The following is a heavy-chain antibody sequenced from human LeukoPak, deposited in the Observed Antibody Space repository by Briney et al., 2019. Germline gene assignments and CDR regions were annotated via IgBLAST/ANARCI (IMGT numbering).Heavy chain of an antibody. CDR1: GGSISSYY. J-gene: IGHJ4*02. CDR2: IYYSGST. Sequence: SETLSLTCTVSGGSISSYYWSWIRQPPGKGLEWIGYIYYSGSTNYNPSLKSRVTISVDTSKNQFSLKLSSVTAADTAVYYCARDRVLVFGVVTAFDYWGQGTLVTVSS. V-gene: IGHV4-59*12. CDR3: ARDRVLVFGVVTAFDY. D-gene: IGHD3-3*01.